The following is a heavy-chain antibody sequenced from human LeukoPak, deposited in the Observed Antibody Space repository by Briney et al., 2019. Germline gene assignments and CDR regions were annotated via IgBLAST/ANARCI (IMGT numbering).Heavy chain of an antibody. CDR3: AKLISPYDY. V-gene: IGHV3-30*02. CDR2: IRYDGNNE. CDR1: GFTFSSYG. J-gene: IGHJ4*02. Sequence: GGSLRLSCAASGFTFSSYGMHWVRQAPGKGLEWVAFIRYDGNNEYYADSVKGRFTISRDNSKNTLYLQMNSLKAEDTAVYYCAKLISPYDYWGQGILVTVSS.